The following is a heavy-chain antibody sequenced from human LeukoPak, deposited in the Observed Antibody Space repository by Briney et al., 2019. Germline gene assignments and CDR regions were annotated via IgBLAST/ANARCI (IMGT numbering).Heavy chain of an antibody. D-gene: IGHD5-12*01. CDR1: GYTFTSYD. Sequence: ASVKVSCKASGYTFTSYDINWVRQATGQGLEWMGWMNPNSGNTGYAQKFQGRVTMTRNTYIITAYMELGSLRSEDTAVYYCARADYSGYDGFDYWGQGTLVTVSS. CDR3: ARADYSGYDGFDY. CDR2: MNPNSGNT. V-gene: IGHV1-8*01. J-gene: IGHJ4*02.